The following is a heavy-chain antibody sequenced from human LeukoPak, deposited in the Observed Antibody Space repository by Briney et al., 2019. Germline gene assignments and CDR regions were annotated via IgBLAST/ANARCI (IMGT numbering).Heavy chain of an antibody. D-gene: IGHD3-9*01. J-gene: IGHJ4*02. CDR1: GYTFTSYG. V-gene: IGHV1-18*01. CDR3: ARDSPLRYTHDY. Sequence: ASVKVSCKAPGYTFTSYGISWVRQAPGQGLEWMGWISAYNGNTNYAQKLQGRVTMTTDTSTSTAYMELRSLRSDDTAVYYCARDSPLRYTHDYWGQGTLVTVSS. CDR2: ISAYNGNT.